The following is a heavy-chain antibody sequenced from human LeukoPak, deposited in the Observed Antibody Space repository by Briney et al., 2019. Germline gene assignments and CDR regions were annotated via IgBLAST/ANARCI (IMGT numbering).Heavy chain of an antibody. Sequence: KPSETLSLTCSVSGGSMSGTSYYWGWIRQPPGKGLEWIASISYSGSTYYNPSLKSRVSMSADTSKNQFSLNLRSMTAADTAVYYCARRVKVGNTGVYFDSWGQGTLVTVSS. CDR2: ISYSGST. CDR1: GGSMSGTSYY. V-gene: IGHV4-39*01. D-gene: IGHD7-27*01. J-gene: IGHJ4*02. CDR3: ARRVKVGNTGVYFDS.